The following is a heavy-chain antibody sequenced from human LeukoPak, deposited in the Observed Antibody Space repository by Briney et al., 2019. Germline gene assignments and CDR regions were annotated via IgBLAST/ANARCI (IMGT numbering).Heavy chain of an antibody. CDR2: IYYSGST. Sequence: SETLSLTCTVSGGSISSSSYYWGWIRQPPGKGLEWIGSIYYSGSTYYNPSLKSRVTISVDTSKNQFSLKLSSVTAADTAVYYCARVARPAQFDYWGQGTLVTVSS. D-gene: IGHD6-6*01. CDR3: ARVARPAQFDY. CDR1: GGSISSSSYY. J-gene: IGHJ4*02. V-gene: IGHV4-39*07.